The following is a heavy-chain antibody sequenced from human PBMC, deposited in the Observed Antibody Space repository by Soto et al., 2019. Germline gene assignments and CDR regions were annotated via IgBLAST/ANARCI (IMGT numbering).Heavy chain of an antibody. CDR1: GCTFSSYS. CDR2: LSSSSSYI. CDR3: ARVIAARGKEY. D-gene: IGHD6-6*01. Sequence: GGSLRLSCAASGCTFSSYSMNWVRQAPGTGLEWDSSLSSSSSYIYYADSVKGRFTNSRDNAKNSLYLQMNSLRPEDTAVYYCARVIAARGKEYWGQGTLVTVSS. J-gene: IGHJ4*02. V-gene: IGHV3-21*01.